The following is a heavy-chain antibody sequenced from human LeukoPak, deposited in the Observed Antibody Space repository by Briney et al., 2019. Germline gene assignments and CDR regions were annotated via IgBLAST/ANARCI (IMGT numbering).Heavy chain of an antibody. CDR3: AGDTHSSSWYDH. Sequence: GGSLRLSCAVSGFTVSSIYMTWVRQAPGKGLEWVLSIYSDGNTYYADSVKGRFTLSRDSSRNTLYLQMNDLRVEDTAVYYCAGDTHSSSWYDHWGQGTLVTVSS. CDR1: GFTVSSIY. CDR2: IYSDGNT. V-gene: IGHV3-53*01. D-gene: IGHD6-19*01. J-gene: IGHJ5*02.